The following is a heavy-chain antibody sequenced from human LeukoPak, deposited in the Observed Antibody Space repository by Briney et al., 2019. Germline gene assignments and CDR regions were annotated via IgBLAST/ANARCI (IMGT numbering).Heavy chain of an antibody. CDR1: GGTFSSYA. J-gene: IGHJ4*02. V-gene: IGHV1-24*01. D-gene: IGHD6-19*01. Sequence: ASVKVSCKASGGTFSSYAISWVRQAPGKGLEWMGGFDPEDGETIYAQKFQGRVTMTEDTSTDTAYMELSSLRSEDTAVYYCATDAAVAGDYWGQGTLVTVSS. CDR3: ATDAAVAGDY. CDR2: FDPEDGET.